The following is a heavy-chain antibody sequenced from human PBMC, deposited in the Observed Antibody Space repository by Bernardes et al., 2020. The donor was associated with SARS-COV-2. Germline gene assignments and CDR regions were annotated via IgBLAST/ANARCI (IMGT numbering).Heavy chain of an antibody. CDR2: INQSGST. CDR3: ARGDWKLRMTPRKWFDS. D-gene: IGHD1-1*01. J-gene: IGHJ5*01. V-gene: IGHV4-34*01. CDR1: GGSLSGYY. Sequence: SETLSLTCSVSGGSLSGYYWSWIRQSPGQGLQWIGEINQSGSTNYNPSLKSRVIISVDTSMKQNSLNVTSVTAADTAVYYCARGDWKLRMTPRKWFDSWGQGTLVTVSS.